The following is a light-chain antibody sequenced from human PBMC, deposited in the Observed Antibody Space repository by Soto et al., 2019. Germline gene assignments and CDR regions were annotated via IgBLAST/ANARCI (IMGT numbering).Light chain of an antibody. V-gene: IGLV1-47*01. Sequence: QSVLTQPPSASGTPGQRVTISCSGSSSNIGSNYVYWYQQLPGTAPKLLIYTNSQRPSGVPDRFSGSKSGTSASLAISGLRSEDEADYYCAAWDDSLSGVLFGGGTQLTVL. CDR3: AAWDDSLSGVL. CDR2: TNS. CDR1: SSNIGSNY. J-gene: IGLJ2*01.